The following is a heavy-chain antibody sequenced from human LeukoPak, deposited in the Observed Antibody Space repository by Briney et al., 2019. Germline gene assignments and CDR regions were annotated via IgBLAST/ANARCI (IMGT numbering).Heavy chain of an antibody. CDR2: INPNSGGT. CDR3: ARVGVVVPAATYFDY. CDR1: GYTFTAYY. Sequence: ASVTVSFTASGYTFTAYYMHWVRQAPGQGLEWMGWINPNSGGTNYAQKFQGRVTMTRDTSISTAYMELSRLRSDDTAVYYCARVGVVVPAATYFDYWGQGTLVTVSS. V-gene: IGHV1-2*02. J-gene: IGHJ4*02. D-gene: IGHD2-2*01.